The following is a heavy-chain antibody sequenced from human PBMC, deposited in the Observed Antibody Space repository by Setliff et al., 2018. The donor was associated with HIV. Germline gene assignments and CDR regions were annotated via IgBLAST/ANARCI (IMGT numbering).Heavy chain of an antibody. Sequence: GGSLRLSCAASGFTFSSYWMSWVRQAPGKGLEWVANINQDGSGTHYVDSVKGRFTISRDNAKNSLYLQMNSLRAEDTASHYCAKDLKSYYYYYMDVWGKGTTVTVSS. CDR3: AKDLKSYYYYYMDV. CDR1: GFTFSSYW. J-gene: IGHJ6*03. CDR2: INQDGSGT. V-gene: IGHV3-7*03.